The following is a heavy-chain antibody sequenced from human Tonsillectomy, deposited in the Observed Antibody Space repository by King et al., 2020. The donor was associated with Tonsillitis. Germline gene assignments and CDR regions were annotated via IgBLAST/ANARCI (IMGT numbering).Heavy chain of an antibody. Sequence: VQLQQWGAGLLKPSETLSLTCAVYGGSFSGDYWSWIRQPPGKGLEWIGEINHSGSTNYNPSLKSRVTISVDTSKNQFSLKLSSVTAADTAVYYCARDRAGTGRYYYYYGMDVWGQGTTVTVSS. J-gene: IGHJ6*02. CDR3: ARDRAGTGRYYYYYGMDV. V-gene: IGHV4-34*01. CDR1: GGSFSGDY. D-gene: IGHD1-1*01. CDR2: INHSGST.